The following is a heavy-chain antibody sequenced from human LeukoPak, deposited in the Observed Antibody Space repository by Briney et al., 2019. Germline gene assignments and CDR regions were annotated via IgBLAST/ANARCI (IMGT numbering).Heavy chain of an antibody. J-gene: IGHJ4*02. V-gene: IGHV1-8*01. CDR2: VNPNSGHT. CDR1: GYNFTSYD. CDR3: ARGAPGSYCSGGSCPYFDY. D-gene: IGHD2-15*01. Sequence: GASVKVSCKASGYNFTSYDINWVRQATGQGLEWMGWVNPNSGHTGYAQKFQGRVTMTRNTSISTAYMDLSSLRSEDTAVYYCARGAPGSYCSGGSCPYFDYWGQGTLVSVSS.